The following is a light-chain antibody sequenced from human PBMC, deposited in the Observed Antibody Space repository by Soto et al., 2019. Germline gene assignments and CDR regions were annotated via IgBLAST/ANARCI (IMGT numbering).Light chain of an antibody. CDR3: QQYGTSLPWT. V-gene: IGKV3-20*01. Sequence: EIVLTQSPGTLSLSPGERATLSCRASQSVSSNYLAWYQQKPGQAPRLLIYGAASRATGTPDRFSGSGSGTDVILTISRLEPEDFAVYYCQQYGTSLPWTFGQGTKVEIK. CDR1: QSVSSNY. CDR2: GAA. J-gene: IGKJ1*01.